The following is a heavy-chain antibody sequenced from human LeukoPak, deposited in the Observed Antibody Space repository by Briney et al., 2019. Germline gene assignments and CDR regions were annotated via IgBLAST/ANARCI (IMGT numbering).Heavy chain of an antibody. Sequence: GGSLRLSCAASGFTFSSYSMNWVRQTPGKGLEWVSYISSSSSTIYYADSVKGRFTISRDNAKNSLYLQMTSLRAEDTAVYYCARDGGYCSSTSCYTGASDYWGQGTLVTVSS. CDR3: ARDGGYCSSTSCYTGASDY. V-gene: IGHV3-48*01. CDR1: GFTFSSYS. D-gene: IGHD2-2*02. J-gene: IGHJ4*02. CDR2: ISSSSSTI.